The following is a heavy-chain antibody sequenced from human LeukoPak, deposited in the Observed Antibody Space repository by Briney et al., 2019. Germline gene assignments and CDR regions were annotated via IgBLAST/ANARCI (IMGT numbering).Heavy chain of an antibody. V-gene: IGHV4-4*02. CDR2: INHSGST. D-gene: IGHD3-10*01. CDR3: ARLPTVYYHGSGRKNHPTYYLGL. CDR1: GGSISSSNW. J-gene: IGHJ4*02. Sequence: SETLSLTCAVSGGSISSSNWWSWVRQPPGKGLEWIGEINHSGSTNYNPSLKSRVTISVDTSKNQFSLKLSSVTAADTAVYYWARLPTVYYHGSGRKNHPTYYLGLWGQGTLVTVSS.